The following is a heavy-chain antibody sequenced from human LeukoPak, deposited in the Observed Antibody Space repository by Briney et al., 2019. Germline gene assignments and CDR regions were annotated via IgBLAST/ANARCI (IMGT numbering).Heavy chain of an antibody. J-gene: IGHJ4*01. CDR1: GFSFSGHW. D-gene: IGHD6-6*01. CDR2: ISPTGSTT. Sequence: GGSLRLSCTASGFSFSGHWMHWARQLPGKGLVWVSRISPTGSTTSYADSVKGRFTVSRDNAKNTLYLQVNNLRAEDTAVYYCARGPNSNWSGLDFWGQGTLVTVSS. CDR3: ARGPNSNWSGLDF. V-gene: IGHV3-74*01.